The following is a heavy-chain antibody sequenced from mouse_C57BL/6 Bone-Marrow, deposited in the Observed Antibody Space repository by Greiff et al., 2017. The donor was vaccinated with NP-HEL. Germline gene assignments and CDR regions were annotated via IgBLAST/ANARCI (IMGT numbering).Heavy chain of an antibody. J-gene: IGHJ2*01. D-gene: IGHD2-10*02. V-gene: IGHV5-15*01. CDR2: ISNLAYSI. CDR3: ARHGGGYGNYSNWDYFDY. Sequence: EVKLVESGGGLVQPGGSLKLSCAASGFTFSDYGMAWVRQAPRKGPEWVAFISNLAYSIYYADTVTGRFTISTENAKNTLYLELSSLRSEDTAMYYCARHGGGYGNYSNWDYFDYWGQGTTLTVSS. CDR1: GFTFSDYG.